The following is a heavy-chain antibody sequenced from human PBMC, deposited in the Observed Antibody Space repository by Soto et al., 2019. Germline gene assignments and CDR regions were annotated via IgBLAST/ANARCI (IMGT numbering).Heavy chain of an antibody. D-gene: IGHD6-19*01. Sequence: QVQLQESGPGLVKPSETLSLTCTVSGGSISSYYWSWIRQPPGKGLEWIGYIYYSGSTNYNPSLKSRVTISVDTSKNQFSLKLSSVTAADTAVYYCARGMAAPDYWGQGTRSPSPQ. V-gene: IGHV4-59*01. J-gene: IGHJ4*02. CDR3: ARGMAAPDY. CDR1: GGSISSYY. CDR2: IYYSGST.